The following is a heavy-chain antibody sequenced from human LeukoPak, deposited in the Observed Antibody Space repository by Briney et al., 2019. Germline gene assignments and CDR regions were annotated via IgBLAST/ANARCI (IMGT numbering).Heavy chain of an antibody. J-gene: IGHJ4*02. CDR3: ARDQNQLWFGELLFDY. D-gene: IGHD3-10*01. V-gene: IGHV3-21*01. CDR2: ISSSSSYI. CDR1: GFTFSSYS. Sequence: GGSLRLSCAASGFTFSSYSMNWVRQAPGKGLEWVSSISSSSSYIYYADSVEGRFTISRDNAKNSLYLQMNSLRAEDTAVYYCARDQNQLWFGELLFDYWGQGTLVTVSS.